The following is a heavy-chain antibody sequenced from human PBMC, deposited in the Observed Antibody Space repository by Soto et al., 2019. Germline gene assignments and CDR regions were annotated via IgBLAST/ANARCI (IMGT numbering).Heavy chain of an antibody. CDR1: GGSISSGGYY. CDR2: IYYSGST. D-gene: IGHD2-15*01. Sequence: PSETLSLTCTVAGGSISSGGYYWSWIRQHPGKGLEWIGYIYYSGSTYYNPSLKSRVTISVDTSKNQFSLKLSSVTAADTAVYYCARDSSALYCSGGSCENWFDPWGQGTLVTVSS. CDR3: ARDSSALYCSGGSCENWFDP. J-gene: IGHJ5*02. V-gene: IGHV4-31*03.